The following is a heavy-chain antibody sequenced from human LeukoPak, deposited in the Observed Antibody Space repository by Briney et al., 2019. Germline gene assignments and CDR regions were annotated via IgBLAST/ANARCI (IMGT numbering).Heavy chain of an antibody. CDR2: ISSSSSTI. J-gene: IGHJ4*02. Sequence: GGSLRLSCAASGFTFSIYSMNCVRDAPEKGLEWGSYISSSSSTIYYADSVKGRFTLSRDNAKNTLSLQMNSLRAEDTAVYYCAGDETATVYLIAVVGTPDYWGQGTLVTVSS. V-gene: IGHV3-48*01. D-gene: IGHD6-19*01. CDR3: AGDETATVYLIAVVGTPDY. CDR1: GFTFSIYS.